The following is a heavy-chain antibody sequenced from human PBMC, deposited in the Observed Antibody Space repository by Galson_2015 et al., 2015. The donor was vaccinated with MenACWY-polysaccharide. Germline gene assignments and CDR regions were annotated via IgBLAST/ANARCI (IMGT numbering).Heavy chain of an antibody. CDR1: GGSISSGSYY. CDR2: IHNSVTT. CDR3: ARGAWSSDWHRQVDY. D-gene: IGHD6-19*01. J-gene: IGHJ4*02. Sequence: SETLSLTCTVSGGSISSGSYYWPWIRQTPGKGLEWIGSIHNSVTTYYNPSLKSRVTISADASKNQFSLNQSSVTAADTAVYYCARGAWSSDWHRQVDYWGQGTLVTVSS. V-gene: IGHV4-39*01.